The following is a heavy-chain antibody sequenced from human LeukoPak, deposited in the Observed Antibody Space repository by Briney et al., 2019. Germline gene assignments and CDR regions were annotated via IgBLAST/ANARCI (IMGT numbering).Heavy chain of an antibody. CDR2: ISRTI. J-gene: IGHJ4*02. Sequence: GGSLRPSCAASGFTFSSYSMNWVRQAPGKGLEWVSYISRTIYYADSVKGRFTISRDNAKNSLYLQMNSLRAEDTAVYYCARDSENLGYCSGGSCYWGQGTLVTVSS. D-gene: IGHD2-15*01. CDR1: GFTFSSYS. CDR3: ARDSENLGYCSGGSCY. V-gene: IGHV3-48*04.